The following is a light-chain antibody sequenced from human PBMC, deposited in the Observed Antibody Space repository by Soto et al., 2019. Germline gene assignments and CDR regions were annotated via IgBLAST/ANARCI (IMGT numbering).Light chain of an antibody. Sequence: DIVMTQSPLSLPVTPGEPASISCRSSQSLQHSNGYNYLDWYFQKPGQSPQLLMHLASNRASGVPVRFSGSGSGTDFILNISSVEAEDVGLYYCMQGVQMPPITFGQGTRLEIK. CDR2: LAS. J-gene: IGKJ5*01. CDR1: QSLQHSNGYNY. V-gene: IGKV2-28*01. CDR3: MQGVQMPPIT.